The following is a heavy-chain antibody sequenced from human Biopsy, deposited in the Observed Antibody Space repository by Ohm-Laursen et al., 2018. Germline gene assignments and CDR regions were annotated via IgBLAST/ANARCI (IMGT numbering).Heavy chain of an antibody. Sequence: LRLSCTASGFTFSSYAMTWVRQAPGKGLEWVSVINTSGGSTHYAVSVKGRFTISRDNSKNTLYLRMNSLRAEDTAVYYCAKPADSYGSEFYFDYWGQGTLVTVSS. V-gene: IGHV3-23*01. CDR2: INTSGGST. D-gene: IGHD4-17*01. CDR1: GFTFSSYA. J-gene: IGHJ4*02. CDR3: AKPADSYGSEFYFDY.